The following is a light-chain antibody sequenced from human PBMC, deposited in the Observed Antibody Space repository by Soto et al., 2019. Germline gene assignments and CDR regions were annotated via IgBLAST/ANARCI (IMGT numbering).Light chain of an antibody. J-gene: IGKJ4*01. CDR2: KAS. CDR3: QQYNSYPLT. V-gene: IGKV1-5*03. CDR1: QSISSW. Sequence: DIQMTQSPSTLSASVGDRVTITCRASQSISSWLAWYQQKPGKAPKLLIYKASSLESVLPSRFSGSGSGTEFTLTISSLQPDDFATYYCQQYNSYPLTFGGGTKVEIK.